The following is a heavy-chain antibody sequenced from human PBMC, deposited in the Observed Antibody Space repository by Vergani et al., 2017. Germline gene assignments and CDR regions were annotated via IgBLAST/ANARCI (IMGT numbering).Heavy chain of an antibody. Sequence: EVQLVESGGGIVKPGGSLRLSCVASGFSFRNAWMNWVRRTPGKGLEWVGRIKSTFDRGTTDYAAAVKGRFTISRDDSKNTLFLQMNGLKTEDIGVYYCTTDPRYCSDGSCYWLRDHHYYGMDVWSQGTTVTVSS. CDR3: TTDPRYCSDGSCYWLRDHHYYGMDV. D-gene: IGHD2-15*01. CDR2: IKSTFDRGTT. J-gene: IGHJ6*02. V-gene: IGHV3-15*07. CDR1: GFSFRNAW.